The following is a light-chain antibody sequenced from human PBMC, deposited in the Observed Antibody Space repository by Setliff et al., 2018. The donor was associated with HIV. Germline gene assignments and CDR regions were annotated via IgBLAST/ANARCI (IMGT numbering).Light chain of an antibody. Sequence: QSVLTQPASVPGSPGQSITISCTGTSSDVGSYNFVSWYQQHPGNVPKLIISEVSKRPSGVSNRFSGSKSDNTASLTISGLQAEDEADYYCCSYAGTSIPYVFGTGTKVTVL. CDR3: CSYAGTSIPYV. CDR1: SSDVGSYNF. J-gene: IGLJ1*01. V-gene: IGLV2-23*02. CDR2: EVS.